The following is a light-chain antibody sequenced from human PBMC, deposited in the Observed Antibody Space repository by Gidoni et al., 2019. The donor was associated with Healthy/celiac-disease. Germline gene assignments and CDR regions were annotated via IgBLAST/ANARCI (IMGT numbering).Light chain of an antibody. V-gene: IGKV4-1*01. CDR2: WAS. CDR1: QSVLYSSNNKNY. Sequence: DIVMNQSPDTLAVSRGERATINCKSSQSVLYSSNNKNYLAWYQQKPGQPPKLLIYWASTRESGVPDRFSGSGSGTDFTLTISSLQAEDVAVYYCQQYYSTPRTFGQGTKVEIK. J-gene: IGKJ1*01. CDR3: QQYYSTPRT.